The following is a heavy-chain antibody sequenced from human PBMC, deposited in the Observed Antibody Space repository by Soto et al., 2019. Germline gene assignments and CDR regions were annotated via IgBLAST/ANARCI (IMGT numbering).Heavy chain of an antibody. CDR1: VGSFSGYY. J-gene: IGHJ6*02. D-gene: IGHD1-1*01. V-gene: IGHV4-34*01. CDR3: ARESWNQFYYYLYGMDV. CDR2: INHSVST. Sequence: SETLSLTCAVYVGSFSGYYWSWIRQPPGKGLEWIGEINHSVSTNYNPSLKSRVTISVDTSKNQFSLKLSSVTAADTAVYYCARESWNQFYYYLYGMDVWGQGTRVTVSS.